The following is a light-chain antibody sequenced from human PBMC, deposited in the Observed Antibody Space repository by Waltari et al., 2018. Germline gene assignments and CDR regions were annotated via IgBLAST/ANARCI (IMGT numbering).Light chain of an antibody. CDR2: GNS. Sequence: QSALTQEASVSGTIGQKVTLSCTGNINNVGSYAVGWYQQISHGAPKTVMFGNSLPSGIPDRFSGSKSVTTASLTVSGLQPEDEADYYCSTWDSSLSAVIFGGGTKLTVL. V-gene: IGLV1-44*01. CDR3: STWDSSLSAVI. J-gene: IGLJ2*01. CDR1: INNVGSYA.